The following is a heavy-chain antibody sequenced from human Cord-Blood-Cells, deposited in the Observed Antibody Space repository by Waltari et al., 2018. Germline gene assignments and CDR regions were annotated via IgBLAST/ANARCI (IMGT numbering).Heavy chain of an antibody. CDR1: GGSFSGYY. J-gene: IGHJ2*01. CDR3: ARTSYYYDSSGYYYGYFDL. D-gene: IGHD3-22*01. V-gene: IGHV4-34*01. CDR2: INHSGST. Sequence: QVQLQQWGAGLLKPSETLSLTCAVYGGSFSGYYWSWIRPPPGKGLEWIGEINHSGSTNYNPSLKSRVTISVDTSKNQFSLKLSSVTAADTAVYYCARTSYYYDSSGYYYGYFDLWGRGTLVTVSS.